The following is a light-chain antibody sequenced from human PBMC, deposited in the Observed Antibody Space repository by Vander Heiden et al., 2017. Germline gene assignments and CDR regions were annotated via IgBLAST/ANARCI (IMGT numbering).Light chain of an antibody. CDR3: AAWDDSLSVNWV. CDR2: RNN. J-gene: IGLJ3*02. CDR1: SSNIGSNY. V-gene: IGLV1-47*01. Sequence: QSGRTQQRSAAAAPGQRVTISCSGSSSNIGSNYVYWYQQLPGTAPKLLIYRNNQRPSGVPDRFSGSKSGTSASLAISGLRSEDEADYYCAAWDDSLSVNWVFGGGTKLTVL.